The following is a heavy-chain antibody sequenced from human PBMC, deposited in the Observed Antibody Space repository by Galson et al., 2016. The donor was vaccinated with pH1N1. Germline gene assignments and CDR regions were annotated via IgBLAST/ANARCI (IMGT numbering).Heavy chain of an antibody. Sequence: QSGAEVKKPGESLKISCKGSGYSFTSYWIGWVRQMPGKGLEWMGIIYPDHSDARYSPSFQGQVTISADKYISTAYLQWSSLKASDTAINYYARFLYGDYVGYFDYWGQGTLVTVSS. D-gene: IGHD4-17*01. CDR1: GYSFTSYW. V-gene: IGHV5-51*01. CDR3: ARFLYGDYVGYFDY. CDR2: IYPDHSDA. J-gene: IGHJ4*02.